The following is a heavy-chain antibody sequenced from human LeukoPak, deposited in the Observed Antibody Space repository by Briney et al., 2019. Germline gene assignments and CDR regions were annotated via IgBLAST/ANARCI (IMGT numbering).Heavy chain of an antibody. CDR1: GFTFSSYA. CDR2: NSSNGGST. J-gene: IGHJ4*02. CDR3: ARGLGDGYNAASDPPL. D-gene: IGHD5-24*01. Sequence: GGSLRLSCAASGFTFSSYAMHWVRQAPGKGLEYVSANSSNGGSTYYANSVKGRFTISRDNSKNALYLQMGSLRAEDMAVYYCARGLGDGYNAASDPPLWGQGTLVTVSS. V-gene: IGHV3-64*01.